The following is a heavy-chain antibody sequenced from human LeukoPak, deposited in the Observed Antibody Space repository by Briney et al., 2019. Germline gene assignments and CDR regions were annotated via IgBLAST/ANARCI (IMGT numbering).Heavy chain of an antibody. CDR3: ARTAARRFDY. CDR2: INPTGGST. Sequence: WIGIINPTGGSTTYAQKFQGRVTMTRDTSTSTVYMELSSLRSDDTAVYYCARTAARRFDYWGQGTLVTVSS. J-gene: IGHJ4*02. V-gene: IGHV1-46*01. D-gene: IGHD6-6*01.